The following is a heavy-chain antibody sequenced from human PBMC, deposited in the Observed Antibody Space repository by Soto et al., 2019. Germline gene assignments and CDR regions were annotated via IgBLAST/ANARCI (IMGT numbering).Heavy chain of an antibody. CDR3: ARVGEIVATIMAPGDYYHDYMDV. Sequence: SETLSLTCAVFGGSFSGYYWTWIRQPPGKGLEWIGEINHSGSTSYNPSLKSRVTIPVDASKKQFSLKLSSVTAADTAVYYCARVGEIVATIMAPGDYYHDYMDVWGKGTTVTVSS. D-gene: IGHD5-12*01. CDR1: GGSFSGYY. V-gene: IGHV4-34*01. CDR2: INHSGST. J-gene: IGHJ6*03.